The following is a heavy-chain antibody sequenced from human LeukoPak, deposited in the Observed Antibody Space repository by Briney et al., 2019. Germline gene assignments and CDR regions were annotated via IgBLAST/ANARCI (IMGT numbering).Heavy chain of an antibody. J-gene: IGHJ4*02. V-gene: IGHV1-18*01. CDR1: GYTFTSYG. CDR2: ISAYNGNT. D-gene: IGHD2-2*02. CDR3: ARDARYCSSTSCYMGY. Sequence: ASVKVSCKASGYTFTSYGISWVRQAPGQGLEWMGWISAYNGNTNYAQKLQGRVTTTTDTSTSTAYMELRSLRSDDTAVYYCARDARYCSSTSCYMGYWGQGTLVTVSS.